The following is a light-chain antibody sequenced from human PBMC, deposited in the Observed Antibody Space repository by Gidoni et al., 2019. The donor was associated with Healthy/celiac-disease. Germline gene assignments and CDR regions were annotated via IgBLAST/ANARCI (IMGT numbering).Light chain of an antibody. Sequence: DIVMTQTPLSLPVTPGEPASISCRSSQRLLDSDDGNTYLDWYLQKPGQSPPLLISTLSYRASGVPDRFSGSGSGTDFTLKISRVEAEDVGVYYCMQRIEFPSYTFXQXTKLEIK. CDR1: QRLLDSDDGNTY. J-gene: IGKJ2*01. CDR2: TLS. CDR3: MQRIEFPSYT. V-gene: IGKV2-40*01.